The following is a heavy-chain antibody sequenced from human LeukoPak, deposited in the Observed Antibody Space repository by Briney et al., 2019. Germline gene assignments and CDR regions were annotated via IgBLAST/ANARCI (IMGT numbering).Heavy chain of an antibody. CDR2: IYTSGST. CDR3: ARAHSITIFGVVTDAFDI. V-gene: IGHV4-4*07. D-gene: IGHD3-3*01. Sequence: PSETLSLTCTVWGGSISSYYWSWIRQPAGKGLEWIGRIYTSGSTNYNPSLKSQVTMSVDTSKNQFSLKLSSVTAADTAVYYCARAHSITIFGVVTDAFDIWGQGTMVTVSS. J-gene: IGHJ3*02. CDR1: GGSISSYY.